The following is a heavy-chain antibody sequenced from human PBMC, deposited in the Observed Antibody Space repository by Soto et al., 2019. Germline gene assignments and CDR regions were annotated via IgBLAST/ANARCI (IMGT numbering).Heavy chain of an antibody. J-gene: IGHJ4*02. CDR2: IYYSGST. Sequence: QVQLQESGPGLVKPSETLSLTCTVSGGSISSYYWSWIRQPPGKGLEWIGYIYYSGSTNYNPSLKSRVTLSVDTSKNQLSLKLSSVTAADTAVYYCARHRSGAYDYIWGSYREVELYFGYWGQGTLVTVSS. D-gene: IGHD3-16*02. CDR1: GGSISSYY. CDR3: ARHRSGAYDYIWGSYREVELYFGY. V-gene: IGHV4-59*08.